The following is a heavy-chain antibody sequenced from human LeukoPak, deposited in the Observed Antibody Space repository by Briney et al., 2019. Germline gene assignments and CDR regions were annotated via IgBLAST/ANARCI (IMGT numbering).Heavy chain of an antibody. CDR2: IYTSGGT. CDR1: GGSISSYY. D-gene: IGHD4-17*01. V-gene: IGHV4-4*07. Sequence: SETLSLTCTVSGGSISSYYWSWIRQPAGKGLEWIGRIYTSGGTNYNPSLKSRVTISVDTSKNQFSLKLSSVTAADTAVYYCAGALTTDDAFDIWGQGTMVTVSS. J-gene: IGHJ3*02. CDR3: AGALTTDDAFDI.